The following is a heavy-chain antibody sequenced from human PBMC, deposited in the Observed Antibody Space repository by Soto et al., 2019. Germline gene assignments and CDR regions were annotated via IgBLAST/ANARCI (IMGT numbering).Heavy chain of an antibody. CDR1: GFTFSSYW. CDR3: ARDYYYGSGSYSGAEYFQH. D-gene: IGHD3-10*01. CDR2: INSDGSST. J-gene: IGHJ1*01. V-gene: IGHV3-74*01. Sequence: GGSLRLSCAAFGFTFSSYWMHWVRQAPGKGLVWVSRINSDGSSTSYADSVKGRFTISRDNDKNTLYLQMNSLRAEDTAVYYCARDYYYGSGSYSGAEYFQHWGQGTLVTVSS.